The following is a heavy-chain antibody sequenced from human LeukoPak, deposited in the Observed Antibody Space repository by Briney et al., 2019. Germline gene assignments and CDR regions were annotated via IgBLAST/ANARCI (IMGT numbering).Heavy chain of an antibody. D-gene: IGHD3-22*01. CDR2: IYTSGST. CDR1: GGSISSGSYY. Sequence: SQTLSLTCTVSGGSISSGSYYWRWIRQPAGKGLEWIGRIYTSGSTNYNPSLKSRVTISVDTSKNQFSMKLSSVTVADTAVYYCARALNYYDSSGESDDAFDIWGQGTMVTVSS. CDR3: ARALNYYDSSGESDDAFDI. J-gene: IGHJ3*02. V-gene: IGHV4-61*02.